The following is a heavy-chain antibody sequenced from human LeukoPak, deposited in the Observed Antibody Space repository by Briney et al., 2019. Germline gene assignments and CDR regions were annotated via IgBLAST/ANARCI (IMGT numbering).Heavy chain of an antibody. CDR3: ARAPDSGYDIYYYYYMDV. V-gene: IGHV3-66*02. D-gene: IGHD5-12*01. J-gene: IGHJ6*03. CDR2: IYSGGST. CDR1: GFTVSSNY. Sequence: PGGSLRLSCAASGFTVSSNYMSWVRQAPGKGLEWVSVIYSGGSTYYADSVKGRFTISRDNSKNTLYLQMNSLRAEDTAVYYCARAPDSGYDIYYYYYMDVWGKGTTVTVSS.